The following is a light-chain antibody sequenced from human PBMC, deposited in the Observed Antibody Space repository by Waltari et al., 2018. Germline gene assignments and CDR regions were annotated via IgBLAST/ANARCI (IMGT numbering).Light chain of an antibody. J-gene: IGKJ2*01. V-gene: IGKV4-1*01. Sequence: DIVMTQSPDSLAVSLGERATINCKSSQSVLYSSNNKNYLAWYQQKPGQPPKLLIYWAATRESGVPDRFSGSGSGTDFTLTIRSLQAEDVAVYYCQQYYSTLSYTFGQGTKLEIK. CDR2: WAA. CDR3: QQYYSTLSYT. CDR1: QSVLYSSNNKNY.